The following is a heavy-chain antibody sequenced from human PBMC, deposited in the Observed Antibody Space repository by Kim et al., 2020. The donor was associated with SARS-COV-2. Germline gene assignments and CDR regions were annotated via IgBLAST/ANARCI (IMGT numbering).Heavy chain of an antibody. Sequence: KYSQNFQGRVTFTRDTSATTAYMELTSLTFKDTAVYYCAREGSGSYNWLDPWGQGTLVTVSS. D-gene: IGHD3-10*01. J-gene: IGHJ5*02. CDR3: AREGSGSYNWLDP. V-gene: IGHV1-3*01.